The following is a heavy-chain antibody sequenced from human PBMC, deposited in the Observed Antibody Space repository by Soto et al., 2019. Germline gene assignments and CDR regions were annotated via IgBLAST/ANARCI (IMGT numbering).Heavy chain of an antibody. CDR3: ARAYYYDSSGYQLFDY. V-gene: IGHV4-30-4*01. CDR1: GGSISSGDYY. D-gene: IGHD3-22*01. J-gene: IGHJ4*02. CDR2: IYYSGST. Sequence: PSETLSLTCTVSGGSISSGDYYWSWIRQPPGKGLEWIGYIYYSGSTYYNPSLKSRVTISVDTSKNQFSLKLSSVTAADTAVYYCARAYYYDSSGYQLFDYWGQGSLVTSPQ.